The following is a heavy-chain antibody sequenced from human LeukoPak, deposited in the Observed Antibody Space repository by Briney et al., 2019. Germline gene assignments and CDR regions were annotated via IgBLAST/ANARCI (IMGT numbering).Heavy chain of an antibody. Sequence: GGCLRLSCAASGFTFSDSAIHWVRQASGKGLEWVGRIRGKGFSDPPAYAASVKDRFTISRDDSESTAYLQMNSLKAEDTAVYYCTVPQSGGNWFDPWGPGTQVTVSS. CDR1: GFTFSDSA. D-gene: IGHD3-16*01. J-gene: IGHJ5*02. CDR3: TVPQSGGNWFDP. V-gene: IGHV3-73*01. CDR2: IRGKGFSDPP.